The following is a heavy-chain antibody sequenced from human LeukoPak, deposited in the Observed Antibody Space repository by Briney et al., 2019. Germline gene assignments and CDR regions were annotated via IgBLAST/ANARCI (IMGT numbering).Heavy chain of an antibody. CDR3: AKDRGYGASYWYFDL. D-gene: IGHD5-12*01. J-gene: IGHJ2*01. CDR2: ISGSGGST. Sequence: PGGSLRLSCAASGFTFSSYAMSWVRQAPGKGMEWVSAISGSGGSTYYADSVKGRFTISRDNSKNTLYLQMNSLRAEDTAVYYCAKDRGYGASYWYFDLWGRGTLVTVSS. V-gene: IGHV3-23*01. CDR1: GFTFSSYA.